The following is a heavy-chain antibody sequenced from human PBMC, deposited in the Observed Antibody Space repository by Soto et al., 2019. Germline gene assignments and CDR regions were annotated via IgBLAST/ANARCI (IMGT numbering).Heavy chain of an antibody. J-gene: IGHJ4*02. CDR1: VFTLSSYW. CDR3: ARDHRPSYYYDTSGYYSDY. D-gene: IGHD3-22*01. Sequence: GGALRLSCAASVFTLSSYWMHWVRQAPGKGLVWVSHINSDGSSTTYADSVKGRFTISRDNAKNTLCLQMNSLRAEDTAVYYCARDHRPSYYYDTSGYYSDYWGQGTLVTVSS. V-gene: IGHV3-74*01. CDR2: INSDGSST.